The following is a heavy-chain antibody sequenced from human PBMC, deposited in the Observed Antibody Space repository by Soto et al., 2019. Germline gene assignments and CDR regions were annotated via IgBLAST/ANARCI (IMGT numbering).Heavy chain of an antibody. V-gene: IGHV1-3*01. CDR1: GYTFTSYA. CDR3: ARDPRALRFFPYYYYGMDV. Sequence: ASVKVSCKASGYTFTSYAMHWVRQAPGQRLEWMGWINAGNGNTKYSQKFQGRVTITRDTSASTAYMELSSLRSEDTAVYYCARDPRALRFFPYYYYGMDVWGQGTTVTVSS. D-gene: IGHD3-3*01. CDR2: INAGNGNT. J-gene: IGHJ6*02.